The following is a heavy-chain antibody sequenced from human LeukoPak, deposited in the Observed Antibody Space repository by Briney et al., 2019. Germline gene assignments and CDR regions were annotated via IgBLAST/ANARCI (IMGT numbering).Heavy chain of an antibody. CDR1: GFTFSSYE. J-gene: IGHJ4*02. Sequence: PGWSLTLSCPASGFTFSSYEMNEVRPAPARGLAWVSYISSSDSTIYYADSVKGRVTISKDNSKNTLYLQLNSLRAEDTAVYFCAKDCAYCGGDCYGFDWWDEGTLVTVSS. CDR2: ISSSDSTI. D-gene: IGHD2-21*02. V-gene: IGHV3-48*03. CDR3: AKDCAYCGGDCYGFDW.